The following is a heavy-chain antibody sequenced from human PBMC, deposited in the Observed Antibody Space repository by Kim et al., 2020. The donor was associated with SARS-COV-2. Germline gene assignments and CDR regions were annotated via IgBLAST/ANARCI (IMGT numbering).Heavy chain of an antibody. J-gene: IGHJ5*02. CDR2: ISSSSSYI. V-gene: IGHV3-21*01. CDR1: GFTFSSYS. Sequence: GGSLRLSCAASGFTFSSYSMNWVRQAPGKGLEWVSSISSSSSYIYYADSVKGRFTISRDNAKNSLYLQMNSLRAEDTAVYYCARDLQSSTAPREKNWFDPWGQGTLVTVSS. CDR3: ARDLQSSTAPREKNWFDP.